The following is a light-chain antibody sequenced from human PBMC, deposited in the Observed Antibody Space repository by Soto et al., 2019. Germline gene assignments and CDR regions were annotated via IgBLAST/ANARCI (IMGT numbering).Light chain of an antibody. V-gene: IGLV1-44*01. CDR2: NNN. CDR3: AAWDDGLYGVV. J-gene: IGLJ2*01. CDR1: NSNIGSNP. Sequence: QSVLTQPPSASGTPGQRVTISCSGSNSNIGSNPVNWYQQVPGTAPKLLFYNNNQRPSGVPDRFSGSKSATSASLAISGLQSEDEAHYYCAAWDDGLYGVVFGGGTKLTVL.